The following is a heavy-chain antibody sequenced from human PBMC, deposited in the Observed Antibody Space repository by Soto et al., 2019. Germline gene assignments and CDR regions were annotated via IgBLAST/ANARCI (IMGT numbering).Heavy chain of an antibody. CDR3: ARARYCSSTSCYREGYFDY. CDR1: GGSFSGYY. CDR2: INHSGST. Sequence: QVQLQQWGAGLLKPSETLSLTCAVYGGSFSGYYWSWIRQPPGKGLEWIGEINHSGSTNYNPSLKSRVTISVDTSKNQFSLKLSSVTAADTAVYYCARARYCSSTSCYREGYFDYWGQGTLVTVSS. D-gene: IGHD2-2*01. J-gene: IGHJ4*02. V-gene: IGHV4-34*01.